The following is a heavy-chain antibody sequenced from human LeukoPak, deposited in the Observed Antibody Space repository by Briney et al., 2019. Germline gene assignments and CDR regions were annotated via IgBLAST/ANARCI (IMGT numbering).Heavy chain of an antibody. CDR2: INPNGGGT. CDR1: GYTFTGYY. V-gene: IGHV1-2*02. D-gene: IGHD3-9*01. Sequence: ASVKVSCKASGYTFTGYYMHWVRQAPGQGLEWMGWINPNGGGTNYAQKFQGRVTMTRDTSISTAYMELSRLRSDDTAVYYCARGRYDILTGQYYFDYWGQGTLVTVSS. J-gene: IGHJ4*02. CDR3: ARGRYDILTGQYYFDY.